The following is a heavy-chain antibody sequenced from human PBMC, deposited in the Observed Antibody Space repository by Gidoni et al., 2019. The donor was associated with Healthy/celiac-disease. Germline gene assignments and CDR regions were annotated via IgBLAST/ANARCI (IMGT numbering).Heavy chain of an antibody. CDR1: GFTFSSYG. CDR2: IWDDGINK. Sequence: QVQLVESGGGVVQPGRSLRLSCAASGFTFSSYGMDWLRQAPGTGLKWVGVIWDDGINKYYADSVKGRFTISRDNSKNTLYLQMNSLRAEDKAVYYCASTLGGDYGGGAFDIWGQGTMVTVSS. CDR3: ASTLGGDYGGGAFDI. V-gene: IGHV3-33*01. J-gene: IGHJ3*02. D-gene: IGHD4-17*01.